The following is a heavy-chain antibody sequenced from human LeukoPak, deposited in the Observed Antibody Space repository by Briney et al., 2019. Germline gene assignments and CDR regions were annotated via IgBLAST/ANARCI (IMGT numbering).Heavy chain of an antibody. Sequence: ASVKVSCKASGYTFNTYAMNWVRQAPGQGLEWMGWINTNTGNPTYAQGFTGRFVFSLDTSVSTTYLQISSLKAEDTAVYYCARDPGDDSVVPGDPWGQGTLVTVSS. V-gene: IGHV7-4-1*02. D-gene: IGHD2-2*01. J-gene: IGHJ5*02. CDR2: INTNTGNP. CDR3: ARDPGDDSVVPGDP. CDR1: GYTFNTYA.